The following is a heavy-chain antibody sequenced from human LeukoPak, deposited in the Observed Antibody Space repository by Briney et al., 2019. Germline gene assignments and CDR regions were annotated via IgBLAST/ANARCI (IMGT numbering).Heavy chain of an antibody. CDR3: ARAPKVGPKVVIYYYYMDV. J-gene: IGHJ6*03. Sequence: SETLSLTCAVYGGSFSGYYWSWIRQPPGKGLEWIGEINHSGSTNYNPSLKSRVTISVDTSKNQFSLKLSSVTAADTAVYYCARAPKVGPKVVIYYYYMDVWGKGTTVTVSS. D-gene: IGHD3-22*01. V-gene: IGHV4-34*01. CDR2: INHSGST. CDR1: GGSFSGYY.